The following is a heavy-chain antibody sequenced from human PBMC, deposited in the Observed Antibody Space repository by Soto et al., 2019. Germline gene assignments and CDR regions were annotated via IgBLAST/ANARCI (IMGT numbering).Heavy chain of an antibody. Sequence: EVQLVESGGGLVQPGRSLSLSCAASGFSFDDYAMHWVRQPPGRGLEWVSGINWNSGYMGYADSVKGRFTISKDNAKKSLYLKMNSLRPEDTAVYYCTKGTYDSSGYYTAPDYWGQGTLVTVSS. CDR3: TKGTYDSSGYYTAPDY. CDR1: GFSFDDYA. CDR2: INWNSGYM. J-gene: IGHJ4*02. D-gene: IGHD3-22*01. V-gene: IGHV3-9*01.